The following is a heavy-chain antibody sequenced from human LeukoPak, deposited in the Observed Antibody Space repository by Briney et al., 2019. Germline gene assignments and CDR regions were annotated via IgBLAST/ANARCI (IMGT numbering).Heavy chain of an antibody. Sequence: LTGGSLRLSCTASGFTFSNYWMTWVRQAPGKGLEWVANIRQDGSGKYYVDSVKGRFTISRDNAKNSLYLQMNSLRAEDTALYYCVRAMDYWGQGTLVTVSS. CDR1: GFTFSNYW. V-gene: IGHV3-7*03. CDR2: IRQDGSGK. CDR3: VRAMDY. J-gene: IGHJ4*02.